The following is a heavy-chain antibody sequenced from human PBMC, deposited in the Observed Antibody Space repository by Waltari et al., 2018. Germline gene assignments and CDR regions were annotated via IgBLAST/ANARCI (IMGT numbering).Heavy chain of an antibody. V-gene: IGHV3-23*01. CDR2: ISGRGGST. Sequence: EVQLLESGGGLVQPGGSLRLSCAASGFTFSSYAMSWVRQAPGKGLEWVSAISGRGGSTYYADSVKGRFTSSRDNSKNTLYLQMNRRIAEDTAVYYCANPLAAYCGGDCYSFFDYWGQGTLVTVSS. D-gene: IGHD2-21*01. CDR3: ANPLAAYCGGDCYSFFDY. CDR1: GFTFSSYA. J-gene: IGHJ4*02.